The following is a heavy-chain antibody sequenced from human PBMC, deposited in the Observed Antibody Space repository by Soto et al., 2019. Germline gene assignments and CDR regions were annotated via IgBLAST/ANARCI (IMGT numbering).Heavy chain of an antibody. J-gene: IGHJ6*02. V-gene: IGHV3-21*01. Sequence: GGSQRLSCAASGFTFSSYSMNWVRQAPGKGLEWVSSISSSSSYIYYADSVKGRFTISRDNAKNSLYLQMNSLRAEDTAVYYCARDKRKYCSSTSCYPYGMDVWGQGTTVTVSS. CDR1: GFTFSSYS. CDR3: ARDKRKYCSSTSCYPYGMDV. D-gene: IGHD2-2*01. CDR2: ISSSSSYI.